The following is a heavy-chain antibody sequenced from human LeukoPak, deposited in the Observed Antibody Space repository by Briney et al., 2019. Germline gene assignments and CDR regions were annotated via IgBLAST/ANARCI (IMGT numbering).Heavy chain of an antibody. V-gene: IGHV1-18*01. D-gene: IGHD6-19*01. CDR3: ARDPGSFLSSSGWLNWFDH. CDR1: GYTFNNFG. CDR2: ISAFNGHI. Sequence: ASVKVSCKASGYTFNNFGINWVRQAPGQGLEWMGWISAFNGHINYAHNLQGRVTMTTDTSTSTAYMELRSLRSDDTAVYYCARDPGSFLSSSGWLNWFDHWGQGTLVTVSS. J-gene: IGHJ5*02.